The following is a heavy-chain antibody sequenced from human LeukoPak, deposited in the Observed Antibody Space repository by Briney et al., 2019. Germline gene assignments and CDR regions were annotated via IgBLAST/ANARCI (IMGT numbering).Heavy chain of an antibody. Sequence: GRSLRLSCAASGFTFDDYAMHWVRQAPGKGLEWVSGISWNSGSIGYADSVKGRFTISRDNAKNSLYLQMNSLRAEDTALYYCAKDIAAAGTESFDYWGQGTLVTVSS. CDR1: GFTFDDYA. J-gene: IGHJ4*02. CDR2: ISWNSGSI. V-gene: IGHV3-9*01. D-gene: IGHD6-13*01. CDR3: AKDIAAAGTESFDY.